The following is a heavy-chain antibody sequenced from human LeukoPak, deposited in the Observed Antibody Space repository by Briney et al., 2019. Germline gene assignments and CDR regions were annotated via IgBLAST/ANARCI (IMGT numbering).Heavy chain of an antibody. V-gene: IGHV4-34*01. CDR2: VNHSGST. D-gene: IGHD5-18*01. Sequence: NPSETLSLTCAVYGRSFSGYYWSWIRKPPGKGLEWIGEVNHSGSTNYNPSLKSRVTISVDPSKNQFSLKLRSMTAADTPVYYRASRPTGGYSYGGYNWFDPWGQGTLVTVSS. CDR3: ASRPTGGYSYGGYNWFDP. CDR1: GRSFSGYY. J-gene: IGHJ5*02.